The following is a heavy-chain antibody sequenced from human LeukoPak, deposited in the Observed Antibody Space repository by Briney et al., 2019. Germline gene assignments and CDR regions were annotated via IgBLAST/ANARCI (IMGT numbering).Heavy chain of an antibody. CDR2: INPSGGST. V-gene: IGHV1-46*01. CDR1: GYTFTSCY. Sequence: ASVKVSCKASGYTFTSCYMHWVRQAPGQGLEWMGIINPSGGSTTYAQKFQGRVTMTRDTSTSTVYMELSSLRSGDTAVYYCARDRYFGSGSSDYWGQGTLVTVSS. D-gene: IGHD3-10*01. J-gene: IGHJ4*02. CDR3: ARDRYFGSGSSDY.